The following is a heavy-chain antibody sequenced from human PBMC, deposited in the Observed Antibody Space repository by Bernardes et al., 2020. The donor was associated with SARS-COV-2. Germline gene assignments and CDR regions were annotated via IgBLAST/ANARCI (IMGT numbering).Heavy chain of an antibody. D-gene: IGHD3-3*01. Sequence: ASVKVSCKASGYTFTGYYMHWVRQAPGQGLEWMGWINPNSGGTNYAQKFQGRVTMTRDTSISTAYMDLSRLRSDDTAVYYCARVGSGTYPPDFDYWGKGTLVTVSS. V-gene: IGHV1-2*02. J-gene: IGHJ4*02. CDR2: INPNSGGT. CDR1: GYTFTGYY. CDR3: ARVGSGTYPPDFDY.